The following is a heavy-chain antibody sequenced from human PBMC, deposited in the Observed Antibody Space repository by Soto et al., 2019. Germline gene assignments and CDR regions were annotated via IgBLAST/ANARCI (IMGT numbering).Heavy chain of an antibody. D-gene: IGHD3-3*01. CDR3: ARIRDFWSGLPYYYGMDV. CDR2: INAGNGNT. V-gene: IGHV1-3*01. Sequence: GASVKVSCKASGYTFTSYAMHWVRQAPGQRLEWMGWINAGNGNTKYSQKFQGRVTITADESTSTAYMELSSLRSEDTAVYYCARIRDFWSGLPYYYGMDVWGQGTTVTVSS. J-gene: IGHJ6*02. CDR1: GYTFTSYA.